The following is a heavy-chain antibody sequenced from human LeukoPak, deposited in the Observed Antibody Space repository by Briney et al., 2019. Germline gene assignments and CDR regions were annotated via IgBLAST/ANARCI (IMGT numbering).Heavy chain of an antibody. CDR2: IHDSGST. CDR1: GGSISNYY. CDR3: ARLDAAAGRYLQFFY. J-gene: IGHJ4*02. V-gene: IGHV4-59*08. Sequence: SEALSLTCTVSGGSISNYYWSWIRQSPEKGLEWIGYIHDSGSTNYNPSLKSRVTISVDTSKNQFSLKLSSVTAADTAVYYCARLDAAAGRYLQFFYWGQGTLVTVSS. D-gene: IGHD5-24*01.